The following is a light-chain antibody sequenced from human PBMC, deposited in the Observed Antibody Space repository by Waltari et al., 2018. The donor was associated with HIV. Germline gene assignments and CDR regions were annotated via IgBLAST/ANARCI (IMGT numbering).Light chain of an antibody. CDR1: TSNVESNY. V-gene: IGLV1-47*01. CDR2: MNH. CDR3: AVWDDSLNGLV. J-gene: IGLJ2*01. Sequence: QSVLTQPPSASGTPGQRVTISCFGGTSNVESNYVYWYQQVPGTTPKLLTYMNHARPSWVPDRFSGSKSGTSASLAVRGLRSEDEAAYYCAVWDDSLNGLVFGGGTKLTVL.